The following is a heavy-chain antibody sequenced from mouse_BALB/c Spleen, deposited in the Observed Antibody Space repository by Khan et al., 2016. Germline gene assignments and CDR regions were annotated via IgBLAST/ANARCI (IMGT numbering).Heavy chain of an antibody. CDR3: ASYDGYSFAY. Sequence: EVQLQESGPSLVKPSQTLSLTCSVTGDSITSGYWNWIRKFPGNKLEYVGYISYSGSTYYNPSLKSRISITRATSKSHYYLQLNSVTTEDTATYYCASYDGYSFAYWGQGTLVTVSA. CDR1: GDSITSGY. D-gene: IGHD2-3*01. V-gene: IGHV3-8*02. CDR2: ISYSGST. J-gene: IGHJ3*01.